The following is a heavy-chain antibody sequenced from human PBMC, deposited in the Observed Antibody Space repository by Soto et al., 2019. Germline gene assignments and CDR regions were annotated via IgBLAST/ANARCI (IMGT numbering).Heavy chain of an antibody. Sequence: ASVKVSCKASGYTFTSYGISWVRQAPGQGLEWMGWISAYNGNTNYAQKLQGRVTMTTDTSTSTAYMELRSLRSDDTAVYYCARGLTRSYGDYAYYYYYGMDVWGQGTTVTFS. CDR2: ISAYNGNT. V-gene: IGHV1-18*01. D-gene: IGHD4-17*01. CDR3: ARGLTRSYGDYAYYYYYGMDV. CDR1: GYTFTSYG. J-gene: IGHJ6*02.